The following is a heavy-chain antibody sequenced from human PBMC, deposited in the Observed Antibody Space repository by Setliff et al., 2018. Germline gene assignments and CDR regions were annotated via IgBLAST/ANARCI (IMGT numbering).Heavy chain of an antibody. J-gene: IGHJ4*02. V-gene: IGHV3-7*03. CDR3: ARWTARAVDY. D-gene: IGHD6-6*01. CDR1: GFTFSSYW. CDR2: INQDGSQK. Sequence: GGSLRLSCAASGFTFSSYWMAWVRQAPGKGLEWVANINQDGSQKYYVDSVKGRFTISRDNAKNSLYLQMSSLRAEDTAVYYCARWTARAVDYWGQGTLVTVSS.